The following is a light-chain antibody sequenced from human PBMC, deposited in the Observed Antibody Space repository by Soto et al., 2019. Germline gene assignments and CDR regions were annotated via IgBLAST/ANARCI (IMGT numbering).Light chain of an antibody. CDR2: DVS. V-gene: IGKV3-15*01. Sequence: EIVMTQSPATLSVSPGERATLSCRASQSVRSNLAWYQQKPGQAPRLLIYDVSTRATGIPATFSGSGSGTEFTLTISSRQSEDFGVYFCQQYQNWRWPTFGQGTKLEIK. CDR1: QSVRSN. J-gene: IGKJ2*01. CDR3: QQYQNWRWPT.